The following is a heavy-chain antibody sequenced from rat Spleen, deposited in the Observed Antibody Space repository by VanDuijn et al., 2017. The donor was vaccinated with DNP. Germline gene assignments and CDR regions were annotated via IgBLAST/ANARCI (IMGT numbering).Heavy chain of an antibody. CDR1: GYSITTNF. V-gene: IGHV3-1*01. Sequence: EVQLQESGSGLVKPSQSLSLTCSVTGYSITTNFWGWIRKFPGNKKEYIGHISYSGITNYNPSLKSLISITIDTSKNHFFLQLNSVTTEDTATNYCARWTRYFDYWGQGVMVTVSS. J-gene: IGHJ2*01. CDR2: ISYSGIT. D-gene: IGHD1-7*01. CDR3: ARWTRYFDY.